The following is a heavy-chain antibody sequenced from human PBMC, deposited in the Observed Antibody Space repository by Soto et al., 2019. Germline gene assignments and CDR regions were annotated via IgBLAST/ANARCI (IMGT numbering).Heavy chain of an antibody. CDR1: GGSFSGYY. Sequence: PSETLSLTCAVYGGSFSGYYWSWIRQPPGKGLEWIGEINHSGSTNYNPSLKSRVTISIDTSKNQFSLKLTSVTAGDSAMYYCATRPPGDAWVPYFDYWGQGILVTVSS. D-gene: IGHD3-10*01. CDR3: ATRPPGDAWVPYFDY. V-gene: IGHV4-34*01. CDR2: INHSGST. J-gene: IGHJ4*02.